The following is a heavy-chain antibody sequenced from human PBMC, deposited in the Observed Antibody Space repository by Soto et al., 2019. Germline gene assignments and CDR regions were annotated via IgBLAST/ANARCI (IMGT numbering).Heavy chain of an antibody. CDR2: IYYSGST. Sequence: SETLSLTCTVSGGSISSSSYYWGWIRQPPGKGLEGIGSIYYSGSTYYNPSLKSRVTISVDTSKNQFSLKLSSVTAADTAVYYCALLDYYDSSGYWYWGQGTLVTVSS. D-gene: IGHD3-22*01. V-gene: IGHV4-39*01. CDR1: GGSISSSSYY. CDR3: ALLDYYDSSGYWY. J-gene: IGHJ4*02.